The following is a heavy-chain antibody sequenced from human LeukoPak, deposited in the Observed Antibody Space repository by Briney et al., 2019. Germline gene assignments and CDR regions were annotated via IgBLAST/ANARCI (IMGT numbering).Heavy chain of an antibody. CDR3: ARDRYFPERRDLDY. V-gene: IGHV1-18*04. CDR2: ISAYNGNT. D-gene: IGHD1-1*01. J-gene: IGHJ4*02. Sequence: VASVKVSCKASGYTFTSYYMHWVRQAPGQGLEWMGWISAYNGNTSYAQKLQGRVTMTTDTSTSTAYMELRSLRSDDTAVYYCARDRYFPERRDLDYWGQGTLVTVSS. CDR1: GYTFTSYY.